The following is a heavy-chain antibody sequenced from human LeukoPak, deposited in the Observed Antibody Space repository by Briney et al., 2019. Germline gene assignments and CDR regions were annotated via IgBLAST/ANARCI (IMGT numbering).Heavy chain of an antibody. CDR2: FTADGSST. V-gene: IGHV3-74*01. CDR1: GFTLSDYA. J-gene: IGHJ4*02. Sequence: PGGSLRLSCAASGFTLSDYAMYWVRQAPGKGLVWVSRFTADGSSTIYADSVVGRFTVSRDIAKNTLYLQMYSLRAEDTAVYYCARAQMGTPTDCWGQGTLVTVSS. D-gene: IGHD1-14*01. CDR3: ARAQMGTPTDC.